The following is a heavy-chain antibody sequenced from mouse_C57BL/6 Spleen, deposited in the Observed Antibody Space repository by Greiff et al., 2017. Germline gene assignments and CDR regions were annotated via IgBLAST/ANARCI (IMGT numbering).Heavy chain of an antibody. Sequence: VQLQQPGAELVKPGASVKLSCKASGYTFTSYWMQWVKQRPGQGLEWIGEIDPSDSYTNYNQKFKGKATLTVDTSSSTAYMQLSSLTSEDSAGYYCARDGNYPYWGQGTLVTVSA. V-gene: IGHV1-50*01. CDR3: ARDGNYPY. CDR1: GYTFTSYW. J-gene: IGHJ3*01. D-gene: IGHD2-1*01. CDR2: IDPSDSYT.